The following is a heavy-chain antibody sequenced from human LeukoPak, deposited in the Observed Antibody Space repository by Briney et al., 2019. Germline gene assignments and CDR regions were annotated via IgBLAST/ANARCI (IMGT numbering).Heavy chain of an antibody. V-gene: IGHV4-34*01. CDR3: ARGVHYDFWSGYSNNWFDP. Sequence: SETLSLTCAVYGGSFSGYYWSWIRQPPGKGLEWIGEINHSGSTNYNPSLKSRVTISVDTSKNQFSLKLSSVTAADTAVYYCARGVHYDFWSGYSNNWFDPWGQGTLVTVSS. D-gene: IGHD3-3*01. CDR2: INHSGST. J-gene: IGHJ5*02. CDR1: GGSFSGYY.